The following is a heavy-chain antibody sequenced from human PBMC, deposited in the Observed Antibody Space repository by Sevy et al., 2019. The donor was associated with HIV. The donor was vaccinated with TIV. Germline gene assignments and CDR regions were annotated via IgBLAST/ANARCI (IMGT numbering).Heavy chain of an antibody. CDR2: INSDSGVT. CDR3: ARLTTQPTSGRYGLDV. D-gene: IGHD4-17*01. CDR1: GYIFTDYY. Sequence: ASVKVSCKASGYIFTDYYIHWVRQAPGQGLEWMAWINSDSGVTNYAQRFQGEVTVTRDPSLSTAYLELTNLKSNDTAIYYCARLTTQPTSGRYGLDVWGQGTTVTVSS. V-gene: IGHV1-2*02. J-gene: IGHJ6*02.